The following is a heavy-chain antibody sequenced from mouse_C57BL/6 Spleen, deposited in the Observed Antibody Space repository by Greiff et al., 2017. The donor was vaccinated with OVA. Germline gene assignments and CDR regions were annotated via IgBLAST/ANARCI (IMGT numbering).Heavy chain of an antibody. D-gene: IGHD1-1*01. CDR3: AREGNYYGSGDY. V-gene: IGHV1-52*01. Sequence: QVQLQQPGAELVRPGSSVKLSCKASGYTFTSYWMHWVKQRPIQGLEWIGNIDPSDSETHYNQKFKDKATLTVDKSSSTAYMQLSSLTSDDSAVYYCAREGNYYGSGDYWGQGTTLTVSS. CDR1: GYTFTSYW. CDR2: IDPSDSET. J-gene: IGHJ2*01.